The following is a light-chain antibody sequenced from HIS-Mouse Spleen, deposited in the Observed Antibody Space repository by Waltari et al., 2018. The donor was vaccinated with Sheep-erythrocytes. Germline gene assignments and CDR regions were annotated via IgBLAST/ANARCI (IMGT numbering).Light chain of an antibody. V-gene: IGLV2-11*01. CDR2: EVS. CDR3: CSYAGSYNHV. CDR1: SSDVGGYNY. J-gene: IGLJ1*01. Sequence: QSALTQPRSVSGSPGQSVTISCPGTSSDVGGYNYVPWYQQHPGKAPTLMIYEVSKRPSGVPDRFSGSKSGNTASLTISGLQAEDEADYYCCSYAGSYNHVFATGTKVTVL.